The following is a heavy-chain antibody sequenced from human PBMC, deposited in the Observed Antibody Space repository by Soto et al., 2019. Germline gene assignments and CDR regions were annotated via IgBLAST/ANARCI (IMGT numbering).Heavy chain of an antibody. CDR3: ARGGHVGVVTAALDY. J-gene: IGHJ4*02. V-gene: IGHV1-46*01. CDR1: GDTFTDYY. D-gene: IGHD2-21*02. CDR2: VNPSGGHT. Sequence: QVQLMQSGAEVKKPGASVKVSCKASGDTFTDYYIHWVRQAPGQGLEWMGTVNPSGGHTTYAQHFLGRVTMTRDTSTSTRYMELTSLTSDDTAVYYCARGGHVGVVTAALDYWGQGTLVTVSS.